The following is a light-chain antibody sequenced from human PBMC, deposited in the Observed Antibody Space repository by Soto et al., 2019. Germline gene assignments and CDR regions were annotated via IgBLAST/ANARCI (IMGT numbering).Light chain of an antibody. CDR2: YDD. Sequence: QSVLTQPPSVSEAPRQRVTISCSGSSSNIGNNAVNWYQQLPGKAPKLLIYYDDLLPSGVSDRFSGSKSGTSASLAISGLQSEDEADYYCSSYAGSSNVFGTGTKVTAL. CDR1: SSNIGNNA. J-gene: IGLJ1*01. CDR3: SSYAGSSNV. V-gene: IGLV1-36*01.